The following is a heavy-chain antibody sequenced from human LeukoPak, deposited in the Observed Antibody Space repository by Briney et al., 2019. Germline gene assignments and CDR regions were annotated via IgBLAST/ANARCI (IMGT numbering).Heavy chain of an antibody. V-gene: IGHV3-11*06. CDR2: ITSGSGFK. Sequence: TPGGSLRLSCVGAGFPFSDFHMSWIRQAPGKGLEWVSYITSGSGFKYYADSVKGRFTISRDNAKNSLYLQMSSLRAEDTAVYYCARKLVHYFDYWGQGTLVTVSS. CDR1: GFPFSDFH. CDR3: ARKLVHYFDY. J-gene: IGHJ4*02. D-gene: IGHD6-6*01.